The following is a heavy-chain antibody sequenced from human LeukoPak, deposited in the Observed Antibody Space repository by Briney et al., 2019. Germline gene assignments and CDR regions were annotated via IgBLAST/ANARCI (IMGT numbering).Heavy chain of an antibody. V-gene: IGHV4-31*03. Sequence: SQTLSLTCTVSGGSISSGGYYWSWIRQHSGKGLEWIGYIYYSGSTYYNPSLKSRVTISVDTSKNQFSLKLSSVTAADTAVYYCARVEYSSSLYYYYYYGMDVWGQGTTVTVSS. CDR1: GGSISSGGYY. J-gene: IGHJ6*02. CDR2: IYYSGST. D-gene: IGHD6-6*01. CDR3: ARVEYSSSLYYYYYYGMDV.